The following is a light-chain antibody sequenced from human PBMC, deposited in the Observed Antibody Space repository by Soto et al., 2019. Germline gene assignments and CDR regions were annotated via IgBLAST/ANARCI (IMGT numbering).Light chain of an antibody. CDR1: QSVSSSY. V-gene: IGKV3-20*01. Sequence: EIVLTQSPGTLSLSPGERATLSCRVSQSVSSSYLAWYQRKPGQSPRLLIDGASSRSPGIPDRFSGRASGTDFTITISRLEPEDFAVYCCHQYGSSPLITFGHGKRLEIK. CDR3: HQYGSSPLIT. J-gene: IGKJ5*01. CDR2: GAS.